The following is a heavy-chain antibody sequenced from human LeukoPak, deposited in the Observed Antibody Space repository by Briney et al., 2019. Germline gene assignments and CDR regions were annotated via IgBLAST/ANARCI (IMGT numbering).Heavy chain of an antibody. CDR1: GYSFTSYW. J-gene: IGHJ3*02. CDR2: IYPGDSDT. V-gene: IGHV5-51*01. CDR3: ARRDSSGYYPHDAFDI. Sequence: GESLQISCQGSGYSFTSYWIGWVRQMPGKGLEWMGIIYPGDSDTRYSPSFQGQVTISADKSISTAYLQWSSLKASDTAMYYCARRDSSGYYPHDAFDIWGQGTMVTVSS. D-gene: IGHD3-22*01.